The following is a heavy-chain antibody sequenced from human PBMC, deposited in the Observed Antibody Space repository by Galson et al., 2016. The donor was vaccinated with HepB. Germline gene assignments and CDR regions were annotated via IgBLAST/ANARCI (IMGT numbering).Heavy chain of an antibody. D-gene: IGHD2/OR15-2a*01. J-gene: IGHJ6*03. CDR3: AREYFYRMDV. CDR2: INSGYST. CDR1: GFTFRKYY. Sequence: SLRLSCAASGFTFRKYYMTWVRQAPGKGLEWVSVINSGYSTNYAASVQGRFTISRDNSKSTLYLQMDSLRAEDTAVYYCAREYFYRMDVWGKRTTVTVSS. V-gene: IGHV3-53*01.